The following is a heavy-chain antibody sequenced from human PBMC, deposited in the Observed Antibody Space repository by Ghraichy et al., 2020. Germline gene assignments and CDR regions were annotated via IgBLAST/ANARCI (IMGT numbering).Heavy chain of an antibody. V-gene: IGHV1-46*01. D-gene: IGHD3-10*01. CDR3: AREPTMVRGVGYYYYGMDV. J-gene: IGHJ6*02. Sequence: ASVKVSCKASGYTFTSYYMHWVRQAPGQGLEWMGIINPSGGSTSYAQKFQGRVTMTRDTSTSTVYMELSSLRSEDTAVYYCAREPTMVRGVGYYYYGMDVWGQGTTVTVSS. CDR1: GYTFTSYY. CDR2: INPSGGST.